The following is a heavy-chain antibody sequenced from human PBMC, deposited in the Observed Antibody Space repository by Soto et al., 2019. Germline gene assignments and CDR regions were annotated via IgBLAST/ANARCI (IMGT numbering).Heavy chain of an antibody. Sequence: QVQLVQSGAEVKKPGSSVKVSCKASGGTFSSYAISWVRQAPGQGLEWMGGIIPIFGTANYAQKFQGRVTITADESTSTAYMELGSLRSEDTAVYYCATEGAYCGGDCYLLYWGQGTLVTVSS. CDR3: ATEGAYCGGDCYLLY. CDR2: IIPIFGTA. D-gene: IGHD2-21*02. CDR1: GGTFSSYA. V-gene: IGHV1-69*01. J-gene: IGHJ4*02.